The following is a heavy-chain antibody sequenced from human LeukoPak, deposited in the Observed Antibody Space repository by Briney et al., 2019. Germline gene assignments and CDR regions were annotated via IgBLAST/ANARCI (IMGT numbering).Heavy chain of an antibody. Sequence: PSETLSLTCTVSGNSIRSSSYYWGWIRQSPEKGLEWIGSIYYSGSTYYSASFKSRVTISVDTSQNQFSLKLRSVTAADRAVYYRASRYYYDTRGYFLHWGQGTLVTVSS. D-gene: IGHD3-22*01. CDR3: ASRYYYDTRGYFLH. CDR1: GNSIRSSSYY. V-gene: IGHV4-39*01. J-gene: IGHJ1*01. CDR2: IYYSGST.